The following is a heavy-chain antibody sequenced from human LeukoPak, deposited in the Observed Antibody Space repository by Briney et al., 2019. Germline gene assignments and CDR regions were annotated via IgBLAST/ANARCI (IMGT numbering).Heavy chain of an antibody. J-gene: IGHJ3*02. Sequence: PGGSLRLSCAASGFTFSSYGMHWVRQAPGKGLEWVAFIRCDGSNKYYTESVKGRFTISRDNSKNTLYLQMNSLRTEDTAVYYCAKDIVGSHDAFDIWGQGTMVTVSS. D-gene: IGHD2-15*01. CDR3: AKDIVGSHDAFDI. V-gene: IGHV3-30*02. CDR2: IRCDGSNK. CDR1: GFTFSSYG.